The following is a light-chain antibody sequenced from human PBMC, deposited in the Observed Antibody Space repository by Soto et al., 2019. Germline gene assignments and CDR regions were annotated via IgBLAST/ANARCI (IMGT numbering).Light chain of an antibody. CDR3: SSYTSSGTYV. CDR1: SSDVGGYNY. V-gene: IGLV2-14*01. J-gene: IGLJ1*01. CDR2: DAS. Sequence: QSVLAQPASVSGPPGQSITISCTGTSSDVGGYNYVSWYQQHPGKAPKVMIYDASNRPSGVSNRFSGSKSGNTASLTISGLQAEDEADYFCSSYTSSGTYVFGTGTQLTVL.